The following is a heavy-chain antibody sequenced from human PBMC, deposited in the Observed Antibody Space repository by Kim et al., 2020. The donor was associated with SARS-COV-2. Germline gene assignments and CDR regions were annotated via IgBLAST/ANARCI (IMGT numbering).Heavy chain of an antibody. D-gene: IGHD6-13*01. V-gene: IGHV3-13*01. J-gene: IGHJ3*02. CDR3: ARGYSSSWYWAFDI. Sequence: YPSSGKGRCTISRENAKNALYLRMNSLRAGDTAVYYCARGYSSSWYWAFDIWGQGTMVTVSS.